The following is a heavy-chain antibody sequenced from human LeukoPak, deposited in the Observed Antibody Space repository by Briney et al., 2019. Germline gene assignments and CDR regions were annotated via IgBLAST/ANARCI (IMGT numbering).Heavy chain of an antibody. V-gene: IGHV1-18*01. J-gene: IGHJ4*02. Sequence: GASVKVSCKASGYTFRSYDITWVRHAPGQGLESMGWISPNNGNTNYAQKFQGRVTMTTDTPTSTAYMEMRSLRSDDTAVYYCARDRDSSGWHVADYWGQGTLVTVSS. CDR1: GYTFRSYD. CDR3: ARDRDSSGWHVADY. CDR2: ISPNNGNT. D-gene: IGHD6-19*01.